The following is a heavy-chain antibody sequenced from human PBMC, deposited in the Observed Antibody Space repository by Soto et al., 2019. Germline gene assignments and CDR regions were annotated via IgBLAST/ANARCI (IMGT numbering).Heavy chain of an antibody. CDR2: ISSSSSTI. V-gene: IGHV3-48*02. CDR1: GFTFSSYS. CDR3: AGTYYYDSSGYYYPFDY. J-gene: IGHJ4*02. Sequence: EVQLVESGGGLVQPGGSLRLSCAASGFTFSSYSMNWVRQAPGKGLEWVSYISSSSSTIYYADSVKGRFTISRDNAKNSLYLQMNSLRDEDTAGYYCAGTYYYDSSGYYYPFDYWGQGTLVTVSS. D-gene: IGHD3-22*01.